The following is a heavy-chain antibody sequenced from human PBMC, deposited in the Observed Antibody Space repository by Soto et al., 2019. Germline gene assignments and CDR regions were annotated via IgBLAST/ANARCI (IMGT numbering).Heavy chain of an antibody. V-gene: IGHV1-69*01. J-gene: IGHJ6*02. CDR3: AVAAVREIMAQESSGMAV. CDR2: IMPTVDSA. D-gene: IGHD3-10*01. Sequence: QVQLVQSGAEVKTPGSSVKVSCKASGGTLSDYAISWVRQAPGQGLEWMGGIMPTVDSANYAQNFQGRLTSSADESTITANLELSSLRSDDTAVYYCAVAAVREIMAQESSGMAVWGQGTTVIVSS. CDR1: GGTLSDYA.